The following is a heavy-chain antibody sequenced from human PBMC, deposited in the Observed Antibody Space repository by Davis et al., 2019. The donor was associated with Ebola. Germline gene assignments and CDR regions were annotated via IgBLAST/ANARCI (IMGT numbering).Heavy chain of an antibody. J-gene: IGHJ4*02. Sequence: GESLKISCAASGFTFSSYAMSWVRQAPGKGLEWVSTITGSGGHTYYADSVKGRFTISRDDSKSTLYLQMNSLRAEDTALYYCAKEEAYCGGDCYGYFDSWGQGTLVTVSS. CDR1: GFTFSSYA. V-gene: IGHV3-23*01. CDR2: ITGSGGHT. CDR3: AKEEAYCGGDCYGYFDS. D-gene: IGHD2-21*02.